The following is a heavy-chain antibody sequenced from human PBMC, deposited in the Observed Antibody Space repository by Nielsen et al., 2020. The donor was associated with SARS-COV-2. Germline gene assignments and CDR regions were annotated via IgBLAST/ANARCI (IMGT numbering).Heavy chain of an antibody. V-gene: IGHV3-23*01. Sequence: GESLKISCAASGFTFSSYAMSWVRQAPGKGLEWVSAISGSGGSTYYADSVKGRFTISRDNSKNTLYLQMNSLRAEDTAVYYCAKDIAGGGYWGQGTLVTVSS. CDR1: GFTFSSYA. D-gene: IGHD1-26*01. J-gene: IGHJ4*02. CDR3: AKDIAGGGY. CDR2: ISGSGGST.